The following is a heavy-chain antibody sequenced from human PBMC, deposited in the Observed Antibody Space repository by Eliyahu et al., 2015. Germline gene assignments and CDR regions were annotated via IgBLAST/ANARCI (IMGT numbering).Heavy chain of an antibody. CDR1: GFTFSSSA. J-gene: IGHJ4*02. Sequence: EVQLVESGGGLVQPGGSLXLSCAASGFTFSSSAMXWVRQAPGKGLEGVSAISGSGDTTYYADSVKGRFTISRDNSKNALYLQMNSLRAEDTAVYYCAKAVSTGDYRGWGQGTLVTVSS. CDR2: ISGSGDTT. D-gene: IGHD4-17*01. V-gene: IGHV3-23*04. CDR3: AKAVSTGDYRG.